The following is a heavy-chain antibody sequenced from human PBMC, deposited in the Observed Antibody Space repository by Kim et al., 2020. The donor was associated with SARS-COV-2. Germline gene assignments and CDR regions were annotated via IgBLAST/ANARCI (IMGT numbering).Heavy chain of an antibody. CDR2: ISSSGSTI. J-gene: IGHJ4*02. CDR3: ARDMEKSLVKHSSYFDY. D-gene: IGHD6-19*01. Sequence: GGSLRLSCAASGFTFSSYEMNWVRQAPGKGLEWVSYISSSGSTIYYADSVKGRFTISRDNAKNSLYLQMNSLRAEDTAVYYCARDMEKSLVKHSSYFDYLGQGDLVTVSS. CDR1: GFTFSSYE. V-gene: IGHV3-48*03.